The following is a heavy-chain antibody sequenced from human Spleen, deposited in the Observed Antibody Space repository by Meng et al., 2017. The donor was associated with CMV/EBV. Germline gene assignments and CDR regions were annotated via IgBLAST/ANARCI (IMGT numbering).Heavy chain of an antibody. CDR1: FISYG. D-gene: IGHD2-2*02. J-gene: IGHJ5*02. CDR2: ISTYNNNT. V-gene: IGHV1-18*01. CDR3: ARAFDCSSSSCYIGVNWFDP. Sequence: FISYGISWVRQAPGQGLEWMGWISTYNNNTHYAQKLQGRLTMTTDTSTSTDYMELRSLRSDDTAVYYCARAFDCSSSSCYIGVNWFDPWGQGTLVTVSS.